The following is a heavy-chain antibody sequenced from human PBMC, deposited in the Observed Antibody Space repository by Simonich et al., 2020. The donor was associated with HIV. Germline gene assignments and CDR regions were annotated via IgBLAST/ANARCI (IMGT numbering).Heavy chain of an antibody. CDR3: AKEGFHDTLDY. D-gene: IGHD3-9*01. V-gene: IGHV1-18*01. Sequence: QVQLVQSGPEVKKPGASVKVSCKASGYTFTSFGITWVRQAPGQGLEWLGWISAYNGNTKYAEKFQGRVTMTTDKSTSTAYLELRRLRSDDTAVYYCAKEGFHDTLDYWGQGTLVTVSS. J-gene: IGHJ4*02. CDR2: ISAYNGNT. CDR1: GYTFTSFG.